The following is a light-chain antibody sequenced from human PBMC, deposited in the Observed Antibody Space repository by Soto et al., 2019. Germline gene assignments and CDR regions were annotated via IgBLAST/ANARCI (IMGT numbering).Light chain of an antibody. Sequence: SYELTQPPSVSVAPGQTARITCGGNNIGSKSVQWYQQKPGQAPVLVVYDETDRPSGIPERFSGSNSGNTATLTISRVEAGDEADYYCQVWDTDSDHLVFGTGTKVTV. CDR2: DET. V-gene: IGLV3-21*02. CDR3: QVWDTDSDHLV. CDR1: NIGSKS. J-gene: IGLJ1*01.